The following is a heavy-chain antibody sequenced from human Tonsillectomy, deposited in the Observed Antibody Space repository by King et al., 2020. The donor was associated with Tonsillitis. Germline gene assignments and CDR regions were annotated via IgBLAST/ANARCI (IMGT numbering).Heavy chain of an antibody. D-gene: IGHD4-17*01. V-gene: IGHV3-23*04. CDR3: AKNHYGDYRVNDFDY. CDR2: INGSGGST. Sequence: VQLVEAGGGLVQPGGSLRLSCAASGFTFSSYAMSWVRQAPGKGLEWVSAINGSGGSTYSAESVKGRFTNTSDNSKHTLYLQMNSLRAEDHAVYYCAKNHYGDYRVNDFDYWGQGTLVTVSS. J-gene: IGHJ4*02. CDR1: GFTFSSYA.